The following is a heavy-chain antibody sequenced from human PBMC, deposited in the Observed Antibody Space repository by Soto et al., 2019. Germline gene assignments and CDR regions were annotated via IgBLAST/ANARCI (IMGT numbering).Heavy chain of an antibody. CDR2: IWYDGSNK. Sequence: GGSLRLSCAASGFTFSSYGMHWVRQAPGKGLEWVAVIWYDGSNKYYADSVKGRFTISRDNAQSSVHLQMNNLRTEDTALYYCAKGRGTIVVTDAYDIWGQGTMVTVSS. J-gene: IGHJ3*02. V-gene: IGHV3-33*03. CDR1: GFTFSSYG. D-gene: IGHD3-22*01. CDR3: AKGRGTIVVTDAYDI.